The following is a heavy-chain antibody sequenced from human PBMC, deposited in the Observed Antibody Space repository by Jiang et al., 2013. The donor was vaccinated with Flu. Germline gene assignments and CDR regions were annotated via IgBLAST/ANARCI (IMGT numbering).Heavy chain of an antibody. CDR3: ATLIPCGGDCYYFDY. J-gene: IGHJ4*02. D-gene: IGHD2-21*02. Sequence: SGAEVKKPGSSVKVSCKASGGTFRSYVIGWVRQAPGQGLEWMGAIIPISGTSNHAQKFQGRVTITADGSTSTVYMELSSLRSEDTAVYYCATLIPCGGDCYYFDYWGQGTLVTVSS. V-gene: IGHV1-69*01. CDR2: IIPISGTS. CDR1: GGTFRSYV.